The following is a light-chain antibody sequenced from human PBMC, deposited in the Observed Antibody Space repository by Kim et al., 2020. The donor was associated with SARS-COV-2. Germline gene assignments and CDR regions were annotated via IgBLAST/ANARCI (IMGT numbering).Light chain of an antibody. CDR2: GAS. J-gene: IGKJ4*01. V-gene: IGKV3-15*01. CDR1: QSVSSN. CDR3: QQYNNWPLA. Sequence: VSPGERATLSCRASQSVSSNLAWYQQKPGQAPRLLIYGASTRATGIPARFSGSGSGTEFTLTISSLQSEDFAVYYCQQYNNWPLAFGGGTKVDIK.